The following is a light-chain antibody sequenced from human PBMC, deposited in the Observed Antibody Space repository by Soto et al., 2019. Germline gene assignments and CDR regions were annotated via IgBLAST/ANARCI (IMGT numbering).Light chain of an antibody. Sequence: EIVMTQSPATLSVSPGERATLSCRASQSVSSNLAWSQQKPGQAPRLLIYGASTRATGIPARFRGSGSGTDFTLTISSLQSEDFAVYYCQQYNQWPPWTFGQGTKVDI. CDR3: QQYNQWPPWT. J-gene: IGKJ1*01. V-gene: IGKV3-15*01. CDR1: QSVSSN. CDR2: GAS.